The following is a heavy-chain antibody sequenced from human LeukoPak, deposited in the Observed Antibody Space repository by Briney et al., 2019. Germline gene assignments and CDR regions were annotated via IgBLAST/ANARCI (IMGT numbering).Heavy chain of an antibody. V-gene: IGHV3-9*03. D-gene: IGHD3-22*01. CDR2: ISWNSGSI. CDR1: GFTFDDYA. J-gene: IGHJ4*02. CDR3: AKDMSYDSSGPSFDY. Sequence: PGRSLRLSCAASGFTFDDYAKHWVRQAPGKGLEWVSGISWNSGSIGYADSVKGRFTISRDNAKNSLYLQMNSLRAEDMALYYCAKDMSYDSSGPSFDYWGQGTLVTVSS.